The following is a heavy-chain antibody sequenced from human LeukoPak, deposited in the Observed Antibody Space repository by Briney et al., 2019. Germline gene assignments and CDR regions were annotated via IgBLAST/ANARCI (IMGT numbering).Heavy chain of an antibody. CDR3: ARQKCTSTSCLTKNAFDI. V-gene: IGHV4-4*09. D-gene: IGHD2-2*01. CDR2: IYTSGST. J-gene: IGHJ3*02. CDR1: GSISGYY. Sequence: PSETLSLTCTVSGSISGYYWSSIRQPPGKGLEWIGYIYTSGSTNYNPSLKSRVTISVDTSKNQFSLDLSSMTAADTAVYYCARQKCTSTSCLTKNAFDIWGQGTMVTVSS.